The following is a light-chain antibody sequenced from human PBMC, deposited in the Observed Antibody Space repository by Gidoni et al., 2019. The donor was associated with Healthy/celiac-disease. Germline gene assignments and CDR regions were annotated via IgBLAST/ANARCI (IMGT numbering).Light chain of an antibody. Sequence: EIVMTQSPATLSVSPGEGATLSCRASQSVSSNLAWYQQKPGQAPRLLLYGASTRATGIPARFSCSGSGTEFTLTISSLQSEDFAVYYCQQYNNWPPRLTFXGXTKVEIK. CDR2: GAS. CDR1: QSVSSN. V-gene: IGKV3-15*01. J-gene: IGKJ4*01. CDR3: QQYNNWPPRLT.